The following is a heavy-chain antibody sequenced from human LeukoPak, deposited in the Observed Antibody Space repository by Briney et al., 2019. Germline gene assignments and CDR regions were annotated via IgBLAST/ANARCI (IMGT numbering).Heavy chain of an antibody. CDR1: GFTFSRHG. CDR2: IRYDGSNK. V-gene: IGHV3-30*02. J-gene: IGHJ4*02. CDR3: AKGWVTMVRGVISGPLDY. D-gene: IGHD3-10*01. Sequence: GGSLRLSCAASGFTFSRHGMHWVRQAPGKGLEWVAFIRYDGSNKYYADSVKGRFTISRDNSKNTLYLQMNSLRAEDTAVYYCAKGWVTMVRGVISGPLDYWGQGTLVTVSS.